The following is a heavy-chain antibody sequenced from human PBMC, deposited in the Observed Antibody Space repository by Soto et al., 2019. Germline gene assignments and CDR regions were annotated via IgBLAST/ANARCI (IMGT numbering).Heavy chain of an antibody. D-gene: IGHD3-3*01. J-gene: IGHJ5*02. V-gene: IGHV4-31*03. CDR3: ARGRAGLFWSGRRENWFVP. CDR2: IYNTGST. CDR1: GGSISSGGYY. Sequence: SETLSLTCTVSGGSISSGGYYWSWIRQHPGRGLEWIGYIYNTGSTTYNPSLKSRVTISLDTSKNQFSLKLTSVTAADTAVYSSARGRAGLFWSGRRENWFVPWGQGTLVTVSS.